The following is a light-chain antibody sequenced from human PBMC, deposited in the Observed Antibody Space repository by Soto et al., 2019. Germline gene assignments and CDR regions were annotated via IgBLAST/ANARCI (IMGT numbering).Light chain of an antibody. J-gene: IGLJ1*01. CDR2: GDS. CDR3: QSYDSTLDARYV. V-gene: IGLV1-40*01. CDR1: GSNIGAGYD. Sequence: QSVLTQPPSVSGAPGQRVTISCTGSGSNIGAGYDVHWYQHRPGTAPKLLVFGDSHRPSGVPDRFSGSKSGTSASLAITGLQAEGEGYYSCQSYDSTLDARYVFGTGTKVTVL.